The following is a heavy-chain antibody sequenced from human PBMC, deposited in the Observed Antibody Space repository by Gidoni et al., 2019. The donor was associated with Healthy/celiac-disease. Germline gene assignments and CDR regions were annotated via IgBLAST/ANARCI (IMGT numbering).Heavy chain of an antibody. CDR1: GFTLDEYD. D-gene: IGHD3-16*02. Sequence: EVQLVESGGGFVQPGRSLRLSCSASGFTLDEYDMHWVRQAPGKCLEWVAGSSWNSGSIGYADSVKGRFTISRDNAKNSLYLKMNSMRAEDTALYYCAKLSTPDYWGQGTLVTVSS. CDR3: AKLSTPDY. CDR2: SSWNSGSI. J-gene: IGHJ4*02. V-gene: IGHV3-9*01.